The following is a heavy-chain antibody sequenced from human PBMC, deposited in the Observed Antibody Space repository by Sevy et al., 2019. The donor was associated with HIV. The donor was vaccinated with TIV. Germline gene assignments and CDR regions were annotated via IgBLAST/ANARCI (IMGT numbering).Heavy chain of an antibody. CDR1: GGSINRSSYY. Sequence: TLSLTCTVSGGSINRSSYYWGWIRQPPGKGLEWIASIHSGGNAYYNPSLKSRVPVSVDTSKNHVSLKRTSVTAADTGVDYCAGQGGSCKSGPCYTFFDFWGQGTLVTVSS. D-gene: IGHD2-8*02. J-gene: IGHJ4*02. V-gene: IGHV4-39*02. CDR3: AGQGGSCKSGPCYTFFDF. CDR2: IHSGGNA.